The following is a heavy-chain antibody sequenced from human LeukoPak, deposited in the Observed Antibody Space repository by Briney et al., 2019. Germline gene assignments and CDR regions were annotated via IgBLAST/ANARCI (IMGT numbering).Heavy chain of an antibody. D-gene: IGHD2-15*01. J-gene: IGHJ3*02. Sequence: SETLSLTCTVSGVSISSYYWSWLRQPPGKGLEWIGYIYYSGSTNYNTYLKSRVTISVDTSKNQFYLKLSSVTAADTAVYYCARVAALGAFDIWGQGTMVTVSS. V-gene: IGHV4-59*01. CDR3: ARVAALGAFDI. CDR2: IYYSGST. CDR1: GVSISSYY.